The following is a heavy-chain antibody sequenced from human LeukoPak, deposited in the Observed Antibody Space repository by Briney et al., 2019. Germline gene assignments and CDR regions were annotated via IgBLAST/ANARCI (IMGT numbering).Heavy chain of an antibody. J-gene: IGHJ2*01. CDR3: ARGGYSYGSQEMGWYFDL. V-gene: IGHV4-31*03. CDR1: GGSISSGGYY. CDR2: IYYSGST. D-gene: IGHD5-18*01. Sequence: PSQTLSLTCTVSGGSISSGGYYWSWIRQHPEKGLEWIGYIYYSGSTYYNPSLKSRVTISVDTSKNQFSLKLSSVTAADTAVYYCARGGYSYGSQEMGWYFDLWGRGTLVTVSS.